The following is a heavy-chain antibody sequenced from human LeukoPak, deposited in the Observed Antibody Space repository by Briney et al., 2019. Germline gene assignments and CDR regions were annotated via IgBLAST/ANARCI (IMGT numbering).Heavy chain of an antibody. CDR3: ASALVTMMRGGAPTFGY. J-gene: IGHJ4*02. D-gene: IGHD3-10*01. Sequence: GASVKVSCKASGYTFTSYAMHWVRQAPGQRLEWMGWINAGNGNTKYSQKFQGRVTITRDTSASTAYMEMSSLRSEDTAVYYCASALVTMMRGGAPTFGYWGQGTLVTVSS. V-gene: IGHV1-3*01. CDR1: GYTFTSYA. CDR2: INAGNGNT.